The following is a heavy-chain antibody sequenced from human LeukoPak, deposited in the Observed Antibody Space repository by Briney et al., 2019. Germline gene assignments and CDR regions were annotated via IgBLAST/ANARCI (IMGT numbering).Heavy chain of an antibody. CDR1: GYTFTGYY. Sequence: ASVKVSCKASGYTFTGYYMHWVRQAPGQGLEWMGWINPNSGGTNYAQKFQGRVTMTRDTSISTAYMELSRLRSDDTAVYYCARDGRSSWYYYYGMDVWGQGTTVTVSS. CDR3: ARDGRSSWYYYYGMDV. D-gene: IGHD6-13*01. V-gene: IGHV1-2*02. J-gene: IGHJ6*02. CDR2: INPNSGGT.